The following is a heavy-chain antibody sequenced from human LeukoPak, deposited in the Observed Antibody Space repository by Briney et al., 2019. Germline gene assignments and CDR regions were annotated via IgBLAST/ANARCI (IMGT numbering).Heavy chain of an antibody. CDR3: ARVRADYDFWSGYPHYFDY. V-gene: IGHV4-39*07. CDR2: IYYSGST. J-gene: IGHJ4*02. D-gene: IGHD3-3*01. CDR1: GGSISSSSYY. Sequence: SETLSLTCTVSGGSISSSSYYWGWIRQPPGKGLEWIGSIYYSGSTYYNPSLKSRVTISVDTSKNQFSLKLSSVTAADTAVYYCARVRADYDFWSGYPHYFDYWGQGTLVTVSS.